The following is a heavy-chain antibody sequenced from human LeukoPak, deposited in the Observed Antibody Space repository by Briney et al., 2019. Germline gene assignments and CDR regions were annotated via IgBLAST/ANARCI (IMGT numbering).Heavy chain of an antibody. J-gene: IGHJ4*02. CDR3: SKGRTVTGTLAPDY. CDR2: ISGSGDST. Sequence: GGSLRLSCAASGFTFNSYAMTWVRQAPAKGLEWASAISGSGDSTYYADSVRGRFTISRDNSKNTLYLQMNSLRAEDTAVYYCSKGRTVTGTLAPDYWGQGTLVTVSS. CDR1: GFTFNSYA. D-gene: IGHD6-19*01. V-gene: IGHV3-23*01.